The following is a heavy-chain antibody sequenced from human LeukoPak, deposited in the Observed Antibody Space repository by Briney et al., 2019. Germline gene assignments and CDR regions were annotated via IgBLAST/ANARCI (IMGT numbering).Heavy chain of an antibody. CDR2: MWYDGSNK. CDR3: ARSTSSEYDIYHFDY. J-gene: IGHJ4*02. V-gene: IGHV3-33*01. Sequence: PGGSLRLSCAASGFTFNSYGMHWVRQAPGKGLEWVAVMWYDGSNKYYADSVKGRLTISRDDSKNTLYLQMNSLRAEDTAVYYCARSTSSEYDIYHFDYWGQGTLVTVSS. CDR1: GFTFNSYG. D-gene: IGHD3-9*01.